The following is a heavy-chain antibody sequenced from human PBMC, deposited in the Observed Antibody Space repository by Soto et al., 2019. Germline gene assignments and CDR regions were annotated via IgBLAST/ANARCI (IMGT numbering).Heavy chain of an antibody. CDR3: SILEGA. D-gene: IGHD2-21*01. CDR1: GLTFGDHY. Sequence: ESGGGLVQSGGSLTLSCAVSGLTFGDHYMEWVRQAPGKGLEWVARSRNKAKSYSTDFAASVKGRFTISRDESKNSLNLQMNSLMTEDTAVYYCSILEGAWGQGTLVTVSS. CDR2: SRNKAKSYST. V-gene: IGHV3-72*01. J-gene: IGHJ5*02.